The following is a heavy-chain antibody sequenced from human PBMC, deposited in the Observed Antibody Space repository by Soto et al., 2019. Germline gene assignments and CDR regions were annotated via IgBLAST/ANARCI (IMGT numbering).Heavy chain of an antibody. D-gene: IGHD3-10*01. CDR1: GGSISSSNW. CDR3: ARDQYGSGSMHYYYGMDV. V-gene: IGHV4-4*02. J-gene: IGHJ6*02. CDR2: IYHSGST. Sequence: SVTLSLTCAVSGGSISSSNWWSWVRQPPGKGLEWIGEIYHSGSTNYNPSLKSRVTISVDKSKNQFSLKLSSVTAADTAVYYCARDQYGSGSMHYYYGMDVWGQGTTVTVSS.